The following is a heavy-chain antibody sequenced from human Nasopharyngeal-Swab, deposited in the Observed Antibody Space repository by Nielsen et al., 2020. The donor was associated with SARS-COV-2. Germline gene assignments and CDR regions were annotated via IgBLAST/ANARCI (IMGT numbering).Heavy chain of an antibody. CDR2: IAHDASNE. Sequence: GGSLRLSCAASGFTFSSFGMHWVRQAPGKGLEWVAFIAHDASNEYYGDSVKGRFSISRDSSKNTLYLQMDSLRGEDTAVYYCARPLSRDSTWTTEANWFDPWGQGTLVTVSS. D-gene: IGHD6-13*01. V-gene: IGHV3-30*03. J-gene: IGHJ5*02. CDR1: GFTFSSFG. CDR3: ARPLSRDSTWTTEANWFDP.